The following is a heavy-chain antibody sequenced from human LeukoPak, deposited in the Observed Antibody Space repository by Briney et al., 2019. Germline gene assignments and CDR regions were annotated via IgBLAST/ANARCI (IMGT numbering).Heavy chain of an antibody. Sequence: GGSLRLSCAASGFTFSSYGMHWVRQAPGKGLEWVAVISYDGSNKYYADSVKGRFTISRDNSKNTLYLQMNSLRAEDTAVYYCAKKEWSSDFDYWGQGTLVTVSS. J-gene: IGHJ4*02. V-gene: IGHV3-30*18. CDR2: ISYDGSNK. CDR1: GFTFSSYG. D-gene: IGHD2-8*01. CDR3: AKKEWSSDFDY.